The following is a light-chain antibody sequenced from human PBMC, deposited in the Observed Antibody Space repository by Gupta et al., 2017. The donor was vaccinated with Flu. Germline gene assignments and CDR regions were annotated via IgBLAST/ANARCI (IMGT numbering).Light chain of an antibody. Sequence: EIVMTQSPATLSVSPGESATLSCRASPSAVTYLAWYQQKPDQAPRLLIYGASTRATGVPARFSGSGYGTEFTLTISSLQSEDFAVYYCQQYNYWPYTFGQGTKLEIK. V-gene: IGKV3-15*01. CDR1: PSAVTY. J-gene: IGKJ2*01. CDR2: GAS. CDR3: QQYNYWPYT.